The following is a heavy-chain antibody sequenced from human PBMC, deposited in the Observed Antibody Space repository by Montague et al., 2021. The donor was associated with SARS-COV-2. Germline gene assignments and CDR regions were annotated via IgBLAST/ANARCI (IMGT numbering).Heavy chain of an antibody. Sequence: SETLSLTCSVYGGSISSSSYYWGWIRQPPGKGLEWIGSICYSGSTYYNPSLKSRVTISVDTSKNQFSLKLSSVTAADTAVYYCARHSLAVTAIYNWFDPWGQGTLVTVSS. CDR1: GGSISSSSYY. CDR3: ARHSLAVTAIYNWFDP. CDR2: ICYSGST. J-gene: IGHJ5*02. D-gene: IGHD2-21*02. V-gene: IGHV4-39*01.